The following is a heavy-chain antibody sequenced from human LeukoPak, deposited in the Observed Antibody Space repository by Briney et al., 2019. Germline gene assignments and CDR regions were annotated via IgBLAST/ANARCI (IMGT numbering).Heavy chain of an antibody. CDR3: AKDPGVLLWFGELSI. Sequence: GGSLRLSCAASGFTFSSYARSWVRQAPGKGLEWVSAISGSGGSTYYADSVKGRFTISKDNSKNTLYLQMNSLRAEDTAVYYCAKDPGVLLWFGELSIWGQGTLVTVSS. CDR1: GFTFSSYA. D-gene: IGHD3-10*01. CDR2: ISGSGGST. J-gene: IGHJ4*02. V-gene: IGHV3-23*01.